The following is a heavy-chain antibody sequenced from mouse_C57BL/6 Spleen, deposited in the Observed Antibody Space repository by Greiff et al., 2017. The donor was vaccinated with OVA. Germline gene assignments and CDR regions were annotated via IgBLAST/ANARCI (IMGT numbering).Heavy chain of an antibody. Sequence: EVHLVESGGGLVQPKGSLKLSCAASGFRFNTYAMNWVRQAPGKGLEWVARIRSKSNNYATYYADSVKDRFTISRDDSESMLYLQMNNLKTEDTAMYYCVRHSDAMDYWGQGTSVTVSS. V-gene: IGHV10-1*01. CDR1: GFRFNTYA. CDR2: IRSKSNNYAT. J-gene: IGHJ4*01. CDR3: VRHSDAMDY.